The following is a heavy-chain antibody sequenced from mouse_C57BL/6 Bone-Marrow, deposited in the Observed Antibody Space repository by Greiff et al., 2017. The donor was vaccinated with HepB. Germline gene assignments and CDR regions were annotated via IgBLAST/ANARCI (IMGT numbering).Heavy chain of an antibody. CDR3: ARGGYDGYYFDY. CDR2: IDPSDSYT. D-gene: IGHD2-2*01. V-gene: IGHV1-59*01. J-gene: IGHJ2*01. CDR1: GYTFTSYW. Sequence: QVHVKQPGAELVRPGTSVKLSCKASGYTFTSYWMHWVKQRPGQGLEWIGVIDPSDSYTNYNQKFKGKATLTVDTSSSTAYMQLSSLTSEDSAVYYCARGGYDGYYFDYWGQGTTLTVSS.